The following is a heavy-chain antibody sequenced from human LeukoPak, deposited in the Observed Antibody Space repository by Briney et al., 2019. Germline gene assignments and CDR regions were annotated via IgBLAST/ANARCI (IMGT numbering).Heavy chain of an antibody. CDR1: GFTFSSYA. J-gene: IGHJ4*02. CDR3: ARDLGITGTTALFDY. Sequence: SGRSLRLSCAASGFTFSSYAMHWVRQAPGKGLEWVAVISYDGSNKYYADSVKGRFTISRDNSKNTLYLQMNSLRAEDTAVYYCARDLGITGTTALFDYWGQGTLVTVSS. V-gene: IGHV3-30-3*01. D-gene: IGHD1-20*01. CDR2: ISYDGSNK.